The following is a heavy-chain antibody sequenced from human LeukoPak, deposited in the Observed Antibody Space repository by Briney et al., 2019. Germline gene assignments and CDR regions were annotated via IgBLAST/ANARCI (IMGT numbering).Heavy chain of an antibody. CDR1: EFTFRSYS. Sequence: GGSLRLSCAGSEFTFRSYSMSWVRQPPGKGLEWVSSISSNGGYIYYADSVKGRFTISRDNARDSVYLQMKSLRVEDTAVYYCASAGPNYDSSGYVYWGQGTPVTVSS. CDR2: ISSNGGYI. CDR3: ASAGPNYDSSGYVY. D-gene: IGHD3-22*01. J-gene: IGHJ4*02. V-gene: IGHV3-21*01.